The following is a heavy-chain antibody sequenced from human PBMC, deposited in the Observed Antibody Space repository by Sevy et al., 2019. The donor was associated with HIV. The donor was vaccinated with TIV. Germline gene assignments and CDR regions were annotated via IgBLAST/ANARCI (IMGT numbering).Heavy chain of an antibody. J-gene: IGHJ6*02. V-gene: IGHV3-30-3*01. CDR1: GFTFSSYA. CDR3: ARGRYYDFWSGYSGMDV. Sequence: GGSLRLSCAASGFTFSSYAMHWVRQAPGKGLEWVAVISYDGSNKYYADSMKGRFTISRDNSKNTLYLQMNSLRAEDTAVYYCARGRYYDFWSGYSGMDVWGQGTTVTVSS. CDR2: ISYDGSNK. D-gene: IGHD3-3*01.